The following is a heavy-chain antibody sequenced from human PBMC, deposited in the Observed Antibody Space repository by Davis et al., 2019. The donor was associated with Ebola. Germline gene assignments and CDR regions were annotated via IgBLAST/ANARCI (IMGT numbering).Heavy chain of an antibody. J-gene: IGHJ5*02. CDR2: KNPNSGNT. Sequence: ASVKVSCKASGYTFTSYDINWVRQATGQGLEWMGWKNPNSGNTGYAQKFQGRVTITRNTPISTAYMKLSILRSEDTAVYYCARGYDFWSGYYRYNWFDPWGQGTLVTVSS. D-gene: IGHD3-3*01. CDR1: GYTFTSYD. V-gene: IGHV1-8*03. CDR3: ARGYDFWSGYYRYNWFDP.